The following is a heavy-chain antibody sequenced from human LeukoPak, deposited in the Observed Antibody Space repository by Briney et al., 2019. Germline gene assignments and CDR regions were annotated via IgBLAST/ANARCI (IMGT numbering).Heavy chain of an antibody. CDR2: IYHSGST. J-gene: IGHJ4*02. Sequence: PSETLSLTCTVSGYSISSGYYWGWIRQPPGKGLEWIGSIYHSGSTYYNPSLKSRVTISVDTSKNQFSLKLSSVTAADTAVYYCASLITMVRGVIRTFDYWGQGTLVTVSS. D-gene: IGHD3-10*01. CDR3: ASLITMVRGVIRTFDY. V-gene: IGHV4-38-2*02. CDR1: GYSISSGYY.